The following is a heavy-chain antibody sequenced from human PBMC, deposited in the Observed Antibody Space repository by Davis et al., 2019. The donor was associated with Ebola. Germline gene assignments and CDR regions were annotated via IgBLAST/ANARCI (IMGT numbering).Heavy chain of an antibody. Sequence: SVPVSCLVSDYTLREISIHWVRQAPGRGLAWMGSSDPEDDSIYAQKFHGTVTITEDTSTNTAYMELSSLKSEDTGVYYCTVGGIGGMGDYWGQGTLVTVSS. V-gene: IGHV1-24*01. CDR3: TVGGIGGMGDY. J-gene: IGHJ4*02. CDR1: DYTLREIS. D-gene: IGHD3-10*01. CDR2: SDPEDDS.